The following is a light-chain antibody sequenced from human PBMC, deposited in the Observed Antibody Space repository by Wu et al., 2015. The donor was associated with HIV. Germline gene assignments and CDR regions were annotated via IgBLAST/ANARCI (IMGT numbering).Light chain of an antibody. V-gene: IGKV3-20*01. CDR3: QHYGISTQVT. CDR2: GTN. J-gene: IGKJ4*01. CDR1: QSVDSNY. Sequence: EIVLTQSPGTLSSSPGERATLSCRASQSVDSNYLAWYQKKPGQAPRLLIFGTNSRAAGISDRFSGSGSGTDFTLTINRLEPEDFAVYYCQHYGISTQVTFGGGTKVEIK.